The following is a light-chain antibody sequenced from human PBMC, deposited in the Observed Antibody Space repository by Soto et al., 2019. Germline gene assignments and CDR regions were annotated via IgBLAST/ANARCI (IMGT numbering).Light chain of an antibody. CDR2: AAS. CDR3: QQSYSTPFT. J-gene: IGKJ3*01. Sequence: DIQMTQSPSSLSASVGDRVTITCRASQSISTYFNWYQQKAGKAPKAMIHAASSLQSGVPSRFSGGGSGTDFTLTISSLQPEDFGTYYCQQSYSTPFTFAPGTKVDIK. V-gene: IGKV1-39*01. CDR1: QSISTY.